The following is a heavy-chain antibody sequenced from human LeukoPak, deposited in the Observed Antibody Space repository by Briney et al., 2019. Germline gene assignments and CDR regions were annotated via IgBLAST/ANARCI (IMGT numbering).Heavy chain of an antibody. V-gene: IGHV4-39*07. CDR3: ARDGLRFLDRRWYYYYGMDV. D-gene: IGHD3-3*01. J-gene: IGHJ6*02. CDR2: IYDSGST. Sequence: SETLSLTCTVSGGSIRSSYYYWGWIRQPPGKGLEWIGSIYDSGSTYYNPSLKSRVTISVDTSKNQFSLKLSSVTAADTAVYYCARDGLRFLDRRWYYYYGMDVWGQGTTVTVSS. CDR1: GGSIRSSYYY.